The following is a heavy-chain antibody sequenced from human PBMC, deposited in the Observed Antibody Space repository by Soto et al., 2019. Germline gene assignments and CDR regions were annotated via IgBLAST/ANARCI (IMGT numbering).Heavy chain of an antibody. CDR2: IYYSGST. Sequence: QLQLQESGPGLVKPSETLSLTCTVSGGSISSSSYYWGWIRQPPGKGLEWIGSIYYSGSTYYNPSLKSRVTISVDTSKNQFSLKLSSVTAADTAVYYCARLYDFWSGYSYAFDIWGQGTMVTVSS. D-gene: IGHD3-3*01. CDR1: GGSISSSSYY. CDR3: ARLYDFWSGYSYAFDI. J-gene: IGHJ3*02. V-gene: IGHV4-39*01.